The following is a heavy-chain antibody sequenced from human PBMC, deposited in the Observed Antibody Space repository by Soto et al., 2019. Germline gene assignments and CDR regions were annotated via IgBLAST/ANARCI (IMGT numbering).Heavy chain of an antibody. J-gene: IGHJ4*02. CDR2: ISYSGST. CDR1: RGSISSGDYY. D-gene: IGHD3-22*01. CDR3: AITDSVGYYPD. Sequence: SETVSLTCTVSRGSISSGDYYWSWIRQPPGKGLEWIGYISYSGSTYYNPSLKSRVTISVDTSKNQFSLKLSSVTAADTAVYYCAITDSVGYYPDCGQGNPVTVSS. V-gene: IGHV4-30-4*01.